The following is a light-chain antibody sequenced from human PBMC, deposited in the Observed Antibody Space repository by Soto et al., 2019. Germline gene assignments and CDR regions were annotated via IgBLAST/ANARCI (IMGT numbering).Light chain of an antibody. CDR3: QQHGRSIT. Sequence: VLTQSPGTLSLSPGERATLSCRASQSVNNNYLAWYQQKPGQSPRLLIYGASIRATAIPDRFSGSGSGTDFTLTISRLEPEDSAVYYCQQHGRSITFGGGPKVEIK. V-gene: IGKV3-20*01. J-gene: IGKJ4*01. CDR2: GAS. CDR1: QSVNNNY.